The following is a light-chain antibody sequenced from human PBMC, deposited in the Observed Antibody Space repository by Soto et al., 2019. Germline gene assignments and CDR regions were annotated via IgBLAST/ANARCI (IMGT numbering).Light chain of an antibody. Sequence: QSALTQPRSVSGSPGQSVTISCTGTSSDIGHYNFVSWYQQHPGKAPKLMIYDVIKRPSGVPDHFSGSKSGNTASLTISGLQAEDEADYYCCSYAGSYTLVFGGGTKVTVL. CDR1: SSDIGHYNF. CDR2: DVI. CDR3: CSYAGSYTLV. J-gene: IGLJ3*02. V-gene: IGLV2-11*01.